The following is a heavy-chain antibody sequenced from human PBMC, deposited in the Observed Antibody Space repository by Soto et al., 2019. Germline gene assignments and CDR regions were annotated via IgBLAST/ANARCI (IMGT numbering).Heavy chain of an antibody. CDR1: GFTFSSYA. CDR2: ISYDGSNK. D-gene: IGHD3-22*01. CDR3: ARDQSAGTMIVVAPIDY. V-gene: IGHV3-30-3*01. Sequence: PGGSLRLSCAASGFTFSSYAMHWVRQAPGKGLEWVAVISYDGSNKYYADSVKGRFTISRDNSKNTLYLQMNSLRAEDTAVYYCARDQSAGTMIVVAPIDYWGQGTLVTVSS. J-gene: IGHJ4*02.